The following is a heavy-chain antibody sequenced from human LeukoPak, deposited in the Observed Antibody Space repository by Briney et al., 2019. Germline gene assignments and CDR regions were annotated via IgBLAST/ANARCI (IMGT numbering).Heavy chain of an antibody. CDR3: AKGKSPYYYYYYMDV. CDR2: ISGSGGGT. CDR1: GFTFSSYA. Sequence: PGGSLRLSCAASGFTFSSYAMSWVRQAPGKGLEWVSAISGSGGGTYYADSVKGRFTISRDNSRNTLYLQMNSLRAEDTAVYYCAKGKSPYYYYYYMDVWGKGTTVTVSS. V-gene: IGHV3-23*01. J-gene: IGHJ6*03.